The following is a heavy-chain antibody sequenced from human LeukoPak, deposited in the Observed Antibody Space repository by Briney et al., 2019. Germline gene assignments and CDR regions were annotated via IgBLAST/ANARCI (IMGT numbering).Heavy chain of an antibody. CDR2: ISGSGGST. J-gene: IGHJ4*02. D-gene: IGHD6-13*01. CDR1: GFTFSSYA. CDR3: AKYSSSWYGMAYFDY. Sequence: GGSLRLSCAASGFTFSSYAMNWVRQAPGKGLEWVSAISGSGGSTYYADSVKGRFTISRDNSKNTLYLQMNSLRAEDTAVYYCAKYSSSWYGMAYFDYWGQGTLVTVSS. V-gene: IGHV3-23*01.